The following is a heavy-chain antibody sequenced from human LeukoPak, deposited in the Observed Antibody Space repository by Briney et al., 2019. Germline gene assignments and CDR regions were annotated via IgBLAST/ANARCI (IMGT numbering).Heavy chain of an antibody. CDR1: GFTFDDYA. CDR3: AKTPVAAIDYYYYMDV. V-gene: IGHV3-9*01. J-gene: IGHJ6*03. D-gene: IGHD2-15*01. CDR2: ISWNSGSI. Sequence: GRSLRLSCAASGFTFDDYAMHWVRQAPGKGLEWASGISWNSGSIGYADSVKGRFTISRDNAKNSLYLQMNSLRAEDTALYYCAKTPVAAIDYYYYMDVWGKGTTVTVSS.